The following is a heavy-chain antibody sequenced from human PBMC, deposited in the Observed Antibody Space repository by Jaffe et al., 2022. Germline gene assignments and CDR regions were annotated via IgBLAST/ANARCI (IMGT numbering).Heavy chain of an antibody. CDR1: GGSFSGYY. CDR3: ARGESQWLVPVGLHDAFDI. D-gene: IGHD6-19*01. J-gene: IGHJ3*02. V-gene: IGHV4-34*01. Sequence: QVQLQQWGAGLLKPSETLSLTCAVYGGSFSGYYWSWIRQPPGKGLEWIGEINHSGSTNYNPSLKSRVTISVDTSKNQFSLKLSSVTAADTAVYYCARGESQWLVPVGLHDAFDIWGQGTMVTVSS. CDR2: INHSGST.